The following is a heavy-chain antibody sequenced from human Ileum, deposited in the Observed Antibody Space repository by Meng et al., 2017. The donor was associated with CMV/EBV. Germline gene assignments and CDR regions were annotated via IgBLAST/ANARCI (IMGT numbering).Heavy chain of an antibody. V-gene: IGHV3-48*03. CDR2: ISNSGSRQ. D-gene: IGHD1-7*01. CDR3: TRDLIIAGTTILDY. J-gene: IGHJ4*02. CDR1: GFTFSNHE. Sequence: GESLKISCAGSGFTFSNHEMNWVRQAPGKGLEWVAYISNSGSRQYYADSVRGRFTVSRDNAKNSMYLQMNSLRAEDAALYYCTRDLIIAGTTILDYWGQGTPVTVSS.